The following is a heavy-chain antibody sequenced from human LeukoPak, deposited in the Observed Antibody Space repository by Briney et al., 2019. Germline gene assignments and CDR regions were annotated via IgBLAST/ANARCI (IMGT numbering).Heavy chain of an antibody. Sequence: PGGSLRLSCAASGFSFSNYWMSWVRQAPGKGLEWVANIKEDGSEKHYVDSVKGRFTISRDNAENSLYLQMSSLRGEDTDVYYCARDMDMWGQGTLVTVSS. V-gene: IGHV3-7*04. D-gene: IGHD2-2*03. J-gene: IGHJ4*02. CDR2: IKEDGSEK. CDR1: GFSFSNYW. CDR3: ARDMDM.